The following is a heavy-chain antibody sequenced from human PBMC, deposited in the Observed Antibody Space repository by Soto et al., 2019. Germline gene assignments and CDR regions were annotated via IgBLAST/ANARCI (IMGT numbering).Heavy chain of an antibody. CDR3: AKDYSGWPPYYFDY. CDR1: GFTFSSYA. D-gene: IGHD6-19*01. J-gene: IGHJ4*02. Sequence: PWGSLRLSCAASGFTFSSYAMSWVRQAPGKGLEWVSAISGSGGSTYYADSVKGRFTISRDNSKNTLYLQMNSLRAEDTAIYYCAKDYSGWPPYYFDYWGQGTLVTVSS. V-gene: IGHV3-23*01. CDR2: ISGSGGST.